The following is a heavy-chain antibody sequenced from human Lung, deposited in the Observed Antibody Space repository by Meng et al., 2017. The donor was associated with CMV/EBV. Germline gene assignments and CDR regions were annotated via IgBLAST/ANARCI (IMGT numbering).Heavy chain of an antibody. CDR2: VSHSGSP. Sequence: SETLSLTCTVSDYSISSGHYWGWIRQPPGKGLEWIGSVSHSGSPYYNPSLMRRATTSFDTSKNQFSLKLRSVTAADTAVYYCAREMATIYWWGNAMDVWGQGNTVT. CDR3: AREMATIYWWGNAMDV. D-gene: IGHD5-24*01. J-gene: IGHJ6*02. V-gene: IGHV4-38-2*02. CDR1: DYSISSGHY.